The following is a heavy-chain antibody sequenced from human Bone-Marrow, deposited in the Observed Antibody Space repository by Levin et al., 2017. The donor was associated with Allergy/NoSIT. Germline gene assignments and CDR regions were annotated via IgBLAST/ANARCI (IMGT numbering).Heavy chain of an antibody. V-gene: IGHV1-8*01. CDR2: MNPNSGNT. CDR3: ARGGSHDYGDFGYYYYGMDG. J-gene: IGHJ6*02. CDR1: GYTFTSYD. D-gene: IGHD4-17*01. Sequence: GESLKISCKASGYTFTSYDINWVRQATGQGLEWMGWMNPNSGNTGYAQKFQGRVTMTRNTSISTAYMELSSLRSEDTAVYYCARGGSHDYGDFGYYYYGMDGWGQGTTVTVSS.